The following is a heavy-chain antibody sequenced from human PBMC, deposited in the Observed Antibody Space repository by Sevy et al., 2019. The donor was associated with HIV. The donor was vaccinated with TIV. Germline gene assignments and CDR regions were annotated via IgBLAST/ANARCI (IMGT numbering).Heavy chain of an antibody. CDR2: ISYDGSNK. V-gene: IGHV3-30*04. J-gene: IGHJ4*02. CDR1: GFTFSSYA. D-gene: IGHD3-3*01. CDR3: ARAEALGGITIFGSVRRFHFDY. Sequence: GGSLRLSCAASGFTFSSYAMHWVRQAPGKGLEWVAVISYDGSNKYYADSVKGRFTISRDNSKNTLYLQMNSLRAEDTAVYYCARAEALGGITIFGSVRRFHFDYWGQGTLVTVSS.